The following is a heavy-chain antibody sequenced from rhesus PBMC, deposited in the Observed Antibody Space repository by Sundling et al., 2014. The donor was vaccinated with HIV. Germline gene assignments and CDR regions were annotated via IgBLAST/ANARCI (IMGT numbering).Heavy chain of an antibody. CDR3: ARQSSSYVSWYFDL. CDR2: IYGSGRST. V-gene: IGHV4-169*01. Sequence: QVQLQESGPGLVKPSETLSLTCAVSGGSISSNYWSWIRQAPGKGLEWIGYIYGSGRSTNYNPSLKSRVTLSVDTSKNQFSLKLSSVTAADTAVYYCARQSSSYVSWYFDLWGPGTPITISS. J-gene: IGHJ2*01. D-gene: IGHD4-29*01. CDR1: GGSISSNY.